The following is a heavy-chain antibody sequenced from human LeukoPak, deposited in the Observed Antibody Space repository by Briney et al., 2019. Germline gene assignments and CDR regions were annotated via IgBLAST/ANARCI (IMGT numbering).Heavy chain of an antibody. V-gene: IGHV3-48*03. Sequence: GGSLRLSCAASGFTFSSYEMNWVRQAPGKGLEWVSYISSSGSTIYYADSVKGRFTISRGNAKNSLYLQMNSLRAEDTAVYYCARGGDYGDYFDYWGQGTLVTVSS. CDR3: ARGGDYGDYFDY. CDR1: GFTFSSYE. CDR2: ISSSGSTI. J-gene: IGHJ4*02. D-gene: IGHD4-17*01.